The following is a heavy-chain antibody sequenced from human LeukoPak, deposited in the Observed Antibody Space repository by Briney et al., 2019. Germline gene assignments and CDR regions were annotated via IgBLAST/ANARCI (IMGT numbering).Heavy chain of an antibody. V-gene: IGHV4-59*01. D-gene: IGHD4-17*01. J-gene: IGHJ4*02. CDR2: LYYSGST. CDR1: GGSISSYY. Sequence: SETLSLTSTVSGGSISSYYWSWIRQPPGKELEWIGYLYYSGSTNYNPSFKSRVTMSVDTSKNQFSLKLNSMTAADTAVYFCARGRYNDYGFDSWGQGTLVTVYS. CDR3: ARGRYNDYGFDS.